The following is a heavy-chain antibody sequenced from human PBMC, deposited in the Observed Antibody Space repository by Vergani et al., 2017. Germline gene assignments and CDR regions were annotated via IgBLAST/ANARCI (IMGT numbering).Heavy chain of an antibody. V-gene: IGHV3-9*03. D-gene: IGHD4-23*01. J-gene: IGHJ4*02. Sequence: EVQLVESGGGLVQPGRSLRLSCAASGFTFDDYAMHWVRQAPGKGLEWVSGISWNSGSIGYADSVKGRFTISRDNAKKSLYLQMNSLRAEEMALYYCAKGDYGGNHLQGWYFDYWGQGTLVTVSS. CDR2: ISWNSGSI. CDR1: GFTFDDYA. CDR3: AKGDYGGNHLQGWYFDY.